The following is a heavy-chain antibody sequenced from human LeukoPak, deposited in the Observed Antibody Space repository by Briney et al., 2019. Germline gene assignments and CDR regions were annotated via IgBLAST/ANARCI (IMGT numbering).Heavy chain of an antibody. CDR1: GFTVSRNY. CDR2: IYSGGSI. J-gene: IGHJ5*02. Sequence: GGSLRLSCAASGFTVSRNYMSWVRQAPGKGLEWVSVIYSGGSIYYADSVKGRLTISRDNSKNTLYLQMNSLRAEDTAVYYCARESIAARYWFDPWGQGTLVTVSS. D-gene: IGHD6-6*01. V-gene: IGHV3-66*01. CDR3: ARESIAARYWFDP.